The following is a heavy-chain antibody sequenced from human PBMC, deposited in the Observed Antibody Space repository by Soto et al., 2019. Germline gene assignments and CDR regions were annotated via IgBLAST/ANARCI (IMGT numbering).Heavy chain of an antibody. CDR3: AAGGVDWKIEY. CDR1: GFTFGSYW. V-gene: IGHV3-74*01. CDR2: ISSDGGGT. Sequence: GGSLRLSCAASGFTFGSYWMHWVRQPPGKGLVWVSRISSDGGGTNYADPAKGRFTISRDNAKNTLYLQMNSLRAEDTAVYYCAAGGVDWKIEYWGQGTLVTVSS. D-gene: IGHD3-9*01. J-gene: IGHJ4*02.